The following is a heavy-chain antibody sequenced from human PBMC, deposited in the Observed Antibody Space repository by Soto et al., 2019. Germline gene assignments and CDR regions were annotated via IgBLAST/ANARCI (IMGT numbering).Heavy chain of an antibody. CDR3: ARARWGGIGSYYYYMDV. J-gene: IGHJ6*03. Sequence: QVQLVQSGAEVKKPGASVKVSCKASGYTFTSYGVSWVRQAPGQGLEWMGWISAYNGNTNYAQKLQGRVTMTTDTATSTAYMELRSLRSDDTAVYYCARARWGGIGSYYYYMDVWGKGTTVTVSS. V-gene: IGHV1-18*01. D-gene: IGHD2-15*01. CDR1: GYTFTSYG. CDR2: ISAYNGNT.